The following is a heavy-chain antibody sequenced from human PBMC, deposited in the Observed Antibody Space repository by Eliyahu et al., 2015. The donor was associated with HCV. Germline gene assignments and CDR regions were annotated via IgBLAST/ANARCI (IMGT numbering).Heavy chain of an antibody. V-gene: IGHV3-23*04. CDR2: IRGSGGST. D-gene: IGHD3-16*01. J-gene: IGHJ6*02. CDR3: AKDGGFYGLDV. Sequence: EVQLVESGGALAQPGGSLRLSCSASGFTFSSSAMTWVRQAPGKGLEWVSSIRGSGGSTNYADSVKGRFTISRDNSKNTVFLQMNSLRAEDTAVYYCAKDGGFYGLDVWGQGTTVTVSS. CDR1: GFTFSSSA.